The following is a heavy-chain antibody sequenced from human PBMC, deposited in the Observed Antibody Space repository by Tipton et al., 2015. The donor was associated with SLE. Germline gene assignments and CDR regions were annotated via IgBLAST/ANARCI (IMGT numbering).Heavy chain of an antibody. CDR1: GFTFGDYA. D-gene: IGHD6-19*01. Sequence: SLRLSCAASGFTFGDYAMHWVRQAPGKGLEWVSGINWNSNYMAYADSVKGRFTISRDNAKNSLYLQMSGLRVEDTALYYCAKDLQDQRKRTQTEWLALHAWGQGTLVTVSS. V-gene: IGHV3-9*01. J-gene: IGHJ5*02. CDR3: AKDLQDQRKRTQTEWLALHA. CDR2: INWNSNYM.